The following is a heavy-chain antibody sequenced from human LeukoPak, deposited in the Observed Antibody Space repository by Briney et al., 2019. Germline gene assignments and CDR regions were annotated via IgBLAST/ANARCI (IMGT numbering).Heavy chain of an antibody. CDR1: GYTLTGYY. J-gene: IGHJ3*02. V-gene: IGHV1-2*02. D-gene: IGHD3-22*01. Sequence: ASVKVSCKASGYTLTGYYMHWVRQAPGQGLEWMGWINPNSGGTNYAQKFQGRVTMTRDTSLSTAYMELSRLRSDDTAVYYCARTHYYDSSLTGSAFDIWGQGTMVTVSS. CDR3: ARTHYYDSSLTGSAFDI. CDR2: INPNSGGT.